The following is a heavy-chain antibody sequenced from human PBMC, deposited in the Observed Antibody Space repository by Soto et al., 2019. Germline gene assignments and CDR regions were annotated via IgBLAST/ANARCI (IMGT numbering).Heavy chain of an antibody. CDR2: IYYSGST. D-gene: IGHD3-16*02. CDR3: AREGSYRYTDY. Sequence: SETLSLTCTVSGGSIISYYWSWIRQPPGKGLEWIGYIYYSGSTNYNPSLKSRVTISVDTSKNQFSLKLSSVTAADTAVYYCAREGSYRYTDYWGQGTLVTVSS. J-gene: IGHJ4*02. V-gene: IGHV4-59*12. CDR1: GGSIISYY.